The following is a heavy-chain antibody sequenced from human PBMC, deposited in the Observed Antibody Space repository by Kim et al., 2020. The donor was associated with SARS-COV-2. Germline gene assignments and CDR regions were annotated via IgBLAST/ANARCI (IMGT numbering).Heavy chain of an antibody. Sequence: GGSLRLSCAASGFTFDDYAMHWVRQAPGKGLEWVSGISWNSGSIGYADSVKGRFTISRDNAKNSLYLQMNSLRAEDTALYYCAKDRRFDFVVVVAATHYYYGMDVWGQGNPATVSS. V-gene: IGHV3-9*01. J-gene: IGHJ6*02. CDR1: GFTFDDYA. D-gene: IGHD2-15*01. CDR3: AKDRRFDFVVVVAATHYYYGMDV. CDR2: ISWNSGSI.